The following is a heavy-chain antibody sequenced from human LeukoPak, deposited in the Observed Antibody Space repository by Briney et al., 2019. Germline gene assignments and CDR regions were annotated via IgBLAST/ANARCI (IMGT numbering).Heavy chain of an antibody. D-gene: IGHD5-24*01. CDR1: GDSISSSWYY. Sequence: SETLSLTCTVSGDSISSSWYYWGWIRQPPGKGLEWIGSIFYSGSSYYNPSLKSRVTISVDTSKNQFSLKLSSVTAADTVVYYCARQLEMAIIADYFDYWGQGTLVTVSS. J-gene: IGHJ4*02. CDR2: IFYSGSS. V-gene: IGHV4-39*01. CDR3: ARQLEMAIIADYFDY.